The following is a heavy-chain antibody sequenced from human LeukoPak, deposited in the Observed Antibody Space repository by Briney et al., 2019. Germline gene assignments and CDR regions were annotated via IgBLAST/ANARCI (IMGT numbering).Heavy chain of an antibody. CDR1: GGSISSYY. CDR3: ARHLPYDFWSGRGDQYYMDV. Sequence: PSETLSLTCTVSGGSISSYYWSWIRQPPGKGLVWIGYIYYSGCTIYNPSLKSRVTISVDTSKNQFSLKLSSVPAADTAVYYCARHLPYDFWSGRGDQYYMDVWGKGTTVTVSS. J-gene: IGHJ6*03. D-gene: IGHD3-3*01. CDR2: IYYSGCT. V-gene: IGHV4-59*08.